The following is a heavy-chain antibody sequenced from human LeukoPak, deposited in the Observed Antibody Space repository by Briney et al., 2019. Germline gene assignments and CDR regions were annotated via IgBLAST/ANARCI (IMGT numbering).Heavy chain of an antibody. D-gene: IGHD2-15*01. Sequence: SVKVSCKASGGTFSSYAISWVRQAPGQGLEWMGRIIPILGIANYAQKFQGRVTIPADKSTSTAYMELSSLRSGDTAVYYCARASYSTDFDYWGQGTLVTVSS. CDR2: IIPILGIA. CDR3: ARASYSTDFDY. CDR1: GGTFSSYA. V-gene: IGHV1-69*04. J-gene: IGHJ4*02.